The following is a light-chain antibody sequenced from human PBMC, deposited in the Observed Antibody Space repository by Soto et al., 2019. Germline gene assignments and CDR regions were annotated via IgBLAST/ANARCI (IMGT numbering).Light chain of an antibody. CDR2: SAS. CDR3: QQSYSTLRPT. Sequence: LLMTQSPSSLSASVGDRVTITCRAGQTINRFLSWYQQKPGKAPRRLIYSASSLQSGVPLSFSGSGSGTDFTLTINGLQPDDFATYYCQQSYSTLRPTFGGGTKVDI. J-gene: IGKJ4*01. CDR1: QTINRF. V-gene: IGKV1-39*01.